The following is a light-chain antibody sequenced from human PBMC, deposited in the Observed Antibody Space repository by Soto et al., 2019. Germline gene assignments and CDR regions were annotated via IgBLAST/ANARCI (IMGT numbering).Light chain of an antibody. CDR2: DAS. Sequence: EIVMTQSPATLSVSPGERATLSCRASQSVSSNLAWYQQRPGQAPRLLIYDASTRANGIPARFSGSGSGTEFTFTISSLQSEDFAVYYCQQYNNWPPWTFGQGTKVEIK. CDR1: QSVSSN. V-gene: IGKV3-15*01. CDR3: QQYNNWPPWT. J-gene: IGKJ1*01.